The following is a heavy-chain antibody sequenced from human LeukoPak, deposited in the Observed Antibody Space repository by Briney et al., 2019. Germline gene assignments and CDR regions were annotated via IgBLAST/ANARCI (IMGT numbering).Heavy chain of an antibody. J-gene: IGHJ6*01. CDR2: FYSSTRT. CDR1: GDSLTSGRRN. D-gene: IGHD4-17*01. Sequence: PSQTLSLTRTVSGDSLTSGRRNWSWIRQPPGKGLEWIGRFYSSTRTTYNTSLERRVTISGYTAQNLFSLKLDSVTAADTAVYFCALCMSELDYGDYAYYNLMAVCREGTTVTVSS. V-gene: IGHV4-61*02. CDR3: ALCMSELDYGDYAYYNLMAV.